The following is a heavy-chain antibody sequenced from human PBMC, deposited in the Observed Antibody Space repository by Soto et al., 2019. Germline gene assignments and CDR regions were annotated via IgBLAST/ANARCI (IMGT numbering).Heavy chain of an antibody. J-gene: IGHJ5*02. V-gene: IGHV3-33*01. D-gene: IGHD3-3*01. CDR2: IWYDGSNK. Sequence: QVQLVESGGGVVQPGRSLRLSCAASGFTFSSYGMHWVRQAPGKGLEWVAVIWYDGSNKYYADSVKGRFTISRDNSKNTLDLQMNSLRAEDTAVYYCARDYWSGYYGGWFDPWGQGTLVTVSS. CDR1: GFTFSSYG. CDR3: ARDYWSGYYGGWFDP.